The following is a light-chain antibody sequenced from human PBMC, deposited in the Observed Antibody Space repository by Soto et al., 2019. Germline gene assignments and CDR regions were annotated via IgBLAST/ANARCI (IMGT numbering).Light chain of an antibody. CDR3: QQYNSYSRT. Sequence: DIQLTQSPSLLSASVGDRVTITCRASHDISTYLAWYQQKPGKAPELLIYAASTLQSGVPSRFSGSGSGTDFTLTISCLQSEDFATYYCQQYNSYSRTFGQGTKVDIK. V-gene: IGKV1-9*01. CDR2: AAS. J-gene: IGKJ1*01. CDR1: HDISTY.